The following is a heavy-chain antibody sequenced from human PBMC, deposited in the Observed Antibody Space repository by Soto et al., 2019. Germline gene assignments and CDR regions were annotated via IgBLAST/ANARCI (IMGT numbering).Heavy chain of an antibody. Sequence: GGSLRLSCAASGFTFSNYAMNWVRQAPGRGLEWVSENSAGGGKYYPDSVKGRFTISRDNLKSTLYLQMNDLRAEDTALYYCAKAFSSSWYFGIDSWGQGTLVTVSS. J-gene: IGHJ4*02. D-gene: IGHD6-13*01. CDR2: NSAGGGK. V-gene: IGHV3-23*01. CDR1: GFTFSNYA. CDR3: AKAFSSSWYFGIDS.